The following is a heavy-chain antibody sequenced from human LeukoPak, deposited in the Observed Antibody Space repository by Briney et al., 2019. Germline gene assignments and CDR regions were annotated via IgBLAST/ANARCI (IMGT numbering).Heavy chain of an antibody. J-gene: IGHJ4*02. V-gene: IGHV1-2*02. Sequence: ASVKVSCKASGYTLTGYYIHWVRQAPGQGLEWMGWINPHSGGTNYAQKFQGRVTMTRDTSISTAYMELSRLRSDDTAVYYCARAIWFGELNPYYFDYWGQGTLVTVSS. CDR2: INPHSGGT. D-gene: IGHD3-10*01. CDR3: ARAIWFGELNPYYFDY. CDR1: GYTLTGYY.